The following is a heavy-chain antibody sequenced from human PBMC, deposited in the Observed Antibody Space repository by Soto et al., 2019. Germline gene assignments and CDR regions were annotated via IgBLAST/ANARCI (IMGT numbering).Heavy chain of an antibody. CDR3: VRQGIGFLHGLVDV. CDR2: VYDTWST. D-gene: IGHD3-10*01. CDR1: SGPSKSHN. Sequence: QVQVQQSGPGLVKPSETLSLTCTVSSGPSKSHNWGWIRQPPGRGLEWIGYVYDTWSTSYNPALKRRVTGSADTSTNRISLTLRFVTAADTAVYYCVRQGIGFLHGLVDVWGQGTTVIVSS. V-gene: IGHV4-59*08. J-gene: IGHJ6*01.